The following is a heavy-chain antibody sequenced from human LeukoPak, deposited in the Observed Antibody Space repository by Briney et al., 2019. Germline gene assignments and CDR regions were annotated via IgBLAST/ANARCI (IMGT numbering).Heavy chain of an antibody. Sequence: PSETLSLTCTVSGGSICGYCWSWIWQPPGKGLEWIGHIYYSGSTNYTPSLKSRVTMSVDTSKNQVSLKLTSGTAADTAVYYCARARVPGYAGDLYYNPSNYYMDVWGKGTTVTVSS. J-gene: IGHJ6*03. CDR2: IYYSGST. D-gene: IGHD2-2*03. CDR1: GGSICGYC. CDR3: ARARVPGYAGDLYYNPSNYYMDV. V-gene: IGHV4-59*01.